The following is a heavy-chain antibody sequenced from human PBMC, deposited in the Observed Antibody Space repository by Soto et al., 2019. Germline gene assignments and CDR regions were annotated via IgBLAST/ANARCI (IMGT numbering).Heavy chain of an antibody. CDR1: GFTFSSYS. V-gene: IGHV3-21*06. Sequence: GSLRLSCAASGFTFSSYSMNWVRQAPGKGLEWVSCISSSSSYTYYADSVKGRFTISRDNAKNSLYLQMSSLRAEDTAVYYCARESSAGYSSAWYVPPDYWGQGTLVTVS. J-gene: IGHJ4*02. CDR2: ISSSSSYT. D-gene: IGHD6-19*01. CDR3: ARESSAGYSSAWYVPPDY.